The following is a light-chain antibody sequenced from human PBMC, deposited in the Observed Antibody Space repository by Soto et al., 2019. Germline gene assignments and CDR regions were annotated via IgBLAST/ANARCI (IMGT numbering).Light chain of an antibody. CDR2: GVS. V-gene: IGKV3-15*01. J-gene: IGKJ2*02. CDR1: QSVDSN. CDR3: QQYNNGPPCT. Sequence: EIVMTQSPATLSVSPGERATLSCSASQSVDSNIAWYHQKPGQAPRLLLYGVSTRATSILARFSGSGSGAEFTLTIVKVEYEDFAFYYCQQYNNGPPCTFGQGTKIEIK.